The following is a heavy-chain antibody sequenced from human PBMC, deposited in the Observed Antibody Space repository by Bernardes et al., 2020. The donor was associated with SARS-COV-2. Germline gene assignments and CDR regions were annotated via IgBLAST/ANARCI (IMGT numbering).Heavy chain of an antibody. J-gene: IGHJ6*02. V-gene: IGHV4-39*01. CDR2: IYYSGTT. D-gene: IGHD1-26*01. Sequence: SETLSLTRTVSGGSISSSDYYWVWIRQPPGRGPEWIGTIYYSGTTYYSPSFQSRLTMSVDTSKNQFSLKLSSVTAADTAVYYCARQELHPLGYFNGLHVWGQGTTVTVSS. CDR1: GGSISSSDYY. CDR3: ARQELHPLGYFNGLHV.